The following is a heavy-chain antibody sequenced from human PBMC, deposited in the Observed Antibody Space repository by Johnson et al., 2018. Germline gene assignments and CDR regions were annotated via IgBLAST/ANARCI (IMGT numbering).Heavy chain of an antibody. D-gene: IGHD6-19*01. V-gene: IGHV3-30*03. J-gene: IGHJ6*03. CDR3: AGPPLAGGGYSYYLDV. Sequence: VQLLESGGGVVQPGRSLRLSCAASGFTFSSYGMHWVRQAPGKGLEWVAVISYDGSNKYYADSVKGRFTISSDNSKNTLYLQMNSLRAEDTAVYYCAGPPLAGGGYSYYLDVWGKGTTVTVSS. CDR1: GFTFSSYG. CDR2: ISYDGSNK.